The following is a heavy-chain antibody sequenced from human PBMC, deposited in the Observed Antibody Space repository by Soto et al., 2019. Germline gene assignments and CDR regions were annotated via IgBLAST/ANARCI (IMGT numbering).Heavy chain of an antibody. J-gene: IGHJ4*02. V-gene: IGHV3-66*01. D-gene: IGHD3-10*01. CDR3: AAPYYYGSGGLHY. Sequence: EVQLVESGGGLVQPGGSLRLSCAASGFTVSSNYMSWVRQAPGKGLEWVSVIYSGGSTYYADSVKGRFTISRDNSKNTLYLQMNSLRAEDTAVYYCAAPYYYGSGGLHYWGQGTLVTVSS. CDR1: GFTVSSNY. CDR2: IYSGGST.